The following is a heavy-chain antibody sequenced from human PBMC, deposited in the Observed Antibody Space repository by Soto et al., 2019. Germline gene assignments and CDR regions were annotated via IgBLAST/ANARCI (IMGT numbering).Heavy chain of an antibody. CDR1: GFTFSSYA. V-gene: IGHV3-30-3*01. J-gene: IGHJ4*02. CDR2: ISYDGSNK. CDR3: ARAGGLRLGELSLYDY. Sequence: QVQLVESGGGVVQPGRSLRLSCAASGFTFSSYAMHWVRQAPGKGLAWVAVISYDGSNKYYADSVKGRFTISRDNSKNTLYLQMNSLRAEDTAVYYCARAGGLRLGELSLYDYWGQGTLVTVSS. D-gene: IGHD3-16*02.